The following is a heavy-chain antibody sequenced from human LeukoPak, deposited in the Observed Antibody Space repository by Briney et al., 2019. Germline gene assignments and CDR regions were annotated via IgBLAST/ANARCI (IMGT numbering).Heavy chain of an antibody. Sequence: ASVKVSCKASGYTFTSYGISWVRQAPGQGLEWMGWIGAYNGNTNYAQKLQGRVTMTTDTSTSTAYMELRSLRSDDTAVYYCARVKDTMVRGVIIIPIDYWGQGTLVTVSS. J-gene: IGHJ4*02. CDR1: GYTFTSYG. V-gene: IGHV1-18*01. CDR3: ARVKDTMVRGVIIIPIDY. D-gene: IGHD3-10*01. CDR2: IGAYNGNT.